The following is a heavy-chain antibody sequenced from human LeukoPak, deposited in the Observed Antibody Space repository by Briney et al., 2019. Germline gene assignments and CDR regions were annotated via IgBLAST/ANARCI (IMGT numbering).Heavy chain of an antibody. CDR1: GGSISSYY. V-gene: IGHV4-4*07. CDR2: IYYSGST. Sequence: SETLSLTCTVSGGSISSYYWSWIRQPAGKGLEWIGSIYYSGSTYYNPSLKSRVTISIDTSKNQFSLKLSSVTAADTAVYYCARESAVGSGSYTLFDYWGQETLVTVSS. CDR3: ARESAVGSGSYTLFDY. J-gene: IGHJ4*02. D-gene: IGHD3-10*01.